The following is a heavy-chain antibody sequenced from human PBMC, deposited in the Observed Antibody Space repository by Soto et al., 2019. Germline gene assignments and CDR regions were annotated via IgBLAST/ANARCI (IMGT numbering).Heavy chain of an antibody. CDR1: GYSVTIYW. D-gene: IGHD3-22*01. V-gene: IGHV5-51*01. CDR3: SRLKYYYDSSGYRYYGMDV. CDR2: IYPGDSDT. J-gene: IGHJ6*02. Sequence: PGVSLRISCKGSGYSVTIYWIGGVRQMPGKGLEWMGIIYPGDSDTRYSPSFQGQVTISADKSISTAYLHWSSLKASDTAMYYCSRLKYYYDSSGYRYYGMDVWGQGTTVTVSS.